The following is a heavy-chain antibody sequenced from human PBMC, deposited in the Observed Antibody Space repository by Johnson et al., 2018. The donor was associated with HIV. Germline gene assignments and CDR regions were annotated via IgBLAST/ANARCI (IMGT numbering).Heavy chain of an antibody. J-gene: IGHJ3*01. V-gene: IGHV3-30-3*01. CDR1: GFTFSSYA. Sequence: QVQLVESGGGLVQPGGSLRLSCAASGFTFSSYAMSWVRQAPGKGLEGVAVISDDGTNTDYADAVKGRFTISRDNSKNTLYLQMNSLRAEDTAVYYCARAPHDAFDVWGQGTMVTVSS. CDR3: ARAPHDAFDV. CDR2: ISDDGTNT.